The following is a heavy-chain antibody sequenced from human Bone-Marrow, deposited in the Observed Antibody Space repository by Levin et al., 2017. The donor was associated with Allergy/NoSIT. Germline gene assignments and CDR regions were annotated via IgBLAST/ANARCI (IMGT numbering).Heavy chain of an antibody. CDR2: IYPGDSDI. J-gene: IGHJ4*02. CDR3: ARRDCLGNTCMEAFDN. D-gene: IGHD2/OR15-2a*01. CDR1: GYSFTNYW. Sequence: GESLKISCKGSGYSFTNYWIGWVRQLPGKGLDWMGIIYPGDSDIRYSPSFQGQVTISADTSINTAFLQWSRLKASDTAIYYCARRDCLGNTCMEAFDNWGQGTLVTVSS. V-gene: IGHV5-51*01.